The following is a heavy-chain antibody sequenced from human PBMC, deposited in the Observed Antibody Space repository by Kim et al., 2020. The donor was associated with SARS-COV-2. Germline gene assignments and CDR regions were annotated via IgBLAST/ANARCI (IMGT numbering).Heavy chain of an antibody. Sequence: GGSLRLSCTASGFTFSNHWMHWVRQAPGKGLVWVARISTDGMDTNYADSVKGRFTISRDNAKNTLYLQMNSLRVEDTAVYYCTRDWVAGSGICDCWGQGTLVTVSA. J-gene: IGHJ4*02. V-gene: IGHV3-74*01. D-gene: IGHD3-10*01. CDR3: TRDWVAGSGICDC. CDR2: ISTDGMDT. CDR1: GFTFSNHW.